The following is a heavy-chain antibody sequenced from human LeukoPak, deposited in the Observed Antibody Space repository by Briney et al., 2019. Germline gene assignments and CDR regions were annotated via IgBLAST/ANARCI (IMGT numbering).Heavy chain of an antibody. Sequence: SGTLSLTCTVSGGSISSSHYYWGWIRPPPGKGLKWFGTIYYSGSTYYNPSLRSRVTISVDTSKNQSSLTLPSVTAADKAVSSCARHGENNCTGGSSYPRHFDYWGQGTLVSASS. D-gene: IGHD2-15*01. V-gene: IGHV4-39*01. CDR3: ARHGENNCTGGSSYPRHFDY. CDR2: IYYSGST. CDR1: GGSISSSHYY. J-gene: IGHJ4*02.